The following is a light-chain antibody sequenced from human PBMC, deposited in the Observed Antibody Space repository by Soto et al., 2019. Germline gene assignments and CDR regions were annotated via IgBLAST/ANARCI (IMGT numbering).Light chain of an antibody. CDR1: QEISGY. CDR2: GVS. CDR3: QHLHWA. J-gene: IGKJ1*01. Sequence: IHLTQSPSSLSASVGDRVTITCRASQEISGYLAWYQQTPGKAPKLLIYGVSTLQDGVSSRFSGRGSGTDFSLTISSLQSEDFATDYCQHLHWAFGPGT. V-gene: IGKV1-9*01.